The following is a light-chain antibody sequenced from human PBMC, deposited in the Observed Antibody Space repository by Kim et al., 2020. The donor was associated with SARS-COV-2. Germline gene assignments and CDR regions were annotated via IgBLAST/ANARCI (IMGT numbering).Light chain of an antibody. CDR1: QRVISNY. CDR3: QQYSSSPAT. V-gene: IGKV3-20*01. J-gene: IGKJ1*01. CDR2: GAS. Sequence: SPVERATLSCKASQRVISNYLAWYQQKPGQAPRLLIYGASSWATGIPDRFSGSGSGTDFTLTITRLEPEDFAVYYCQQYSSSPATFGQGTKVDIK.